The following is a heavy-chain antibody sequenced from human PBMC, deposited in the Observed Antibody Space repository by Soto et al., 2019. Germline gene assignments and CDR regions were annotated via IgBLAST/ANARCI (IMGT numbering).Heavy chain of an antibody. V-gene: IGHV4-34*01. CDR2: INHSGSN. CDR1: GGSFSTYY. D-gene: IGHD3-9*01. J-gene: IGHJ3*02. Sequence: QLQQWGAGLLKPSETLSLTCVVSGGSFSTYYYNWIRQSPGKGLEWLGEINHSGSNNYSPSLKRLVTMSLDTSKNQFSLKLTSVPAADTAVYYCARGGSNDWQVAFDIWGQGTMVTVSS. CDR3: ARGGSNDWQVAFDI.